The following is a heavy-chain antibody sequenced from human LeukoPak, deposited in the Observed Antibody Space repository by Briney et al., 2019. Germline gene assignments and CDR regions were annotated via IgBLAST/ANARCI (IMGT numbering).Heavy chain of an antibody. V-gene: IGHV1-2*02. CDR2: INPNSGGT. CDR3: ARDGKYYDFWSGPPTPSTFDY. Sequence: ASVKVSCKASGYTFTGYYMHWVRQAPGQGLEWMGWINPNSGGTNYAQKFQGRVTMTRDTSISTAYMELSRLRSDDTAVYYCARDGKYYDFWSGPPTPSTFDYWGQGTLVTVS. D-gene: IGHD3-3*01. CDR1: GYTFTGYY. J-gene: IGHJ4*02.